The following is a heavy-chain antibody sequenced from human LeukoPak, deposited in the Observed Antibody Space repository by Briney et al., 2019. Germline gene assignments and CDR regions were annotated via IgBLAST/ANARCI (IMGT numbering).Heavy chain of an antibody. D-gene: IGHD2/OR15-2a*01. V-gene: IGHV3-30-3*01. CDR3: ARDFSDRDAFDI. CDR1: GFTFSSYA. Sequence: GGSLRLSCAASGFTFSSYAMHWVRQAPGKGLEGVAVISYDGSNKYYADSVKGRFTISRDNSKNTLYLQMNSLRAEDTAVYYCARDFSDRDAFDIWGQGTMVTVSS. CDR2: ISYDGSNK. J-gene: IGHJ3*02.